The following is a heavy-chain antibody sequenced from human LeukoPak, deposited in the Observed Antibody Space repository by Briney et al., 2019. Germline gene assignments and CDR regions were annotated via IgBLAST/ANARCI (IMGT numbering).Heavy chain of an antibody. CDR2: IYPGDSDT. CDR1: GYSFTSYW. J-gene: IGHJ3*02. D-gene: IGHD1-7*01. CDR3: ASRVTYNWNYRDAFDI. V-gene: IGHV5-51*01. Sequence: GESLKISCKGSGYSFTSYWIGWVRQMPEKGLEWMGIIYPGDSDTRYSPSFQGQVTISADKSISTAYLQWSSLKASDTAMYYCASRVTYNWNYRDAFDIWGQGTMVTVSS.